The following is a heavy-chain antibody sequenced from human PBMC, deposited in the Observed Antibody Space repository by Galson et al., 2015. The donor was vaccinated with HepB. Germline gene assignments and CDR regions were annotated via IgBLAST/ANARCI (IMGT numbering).Heavy chain of an antibody. V-gene: IGHV3-21*01. J-gene: IGHJ4*02. CDR1: GFTFSSYY. D-gene: IGHD2-21*01. Sequence: SLRLSCAASGFTFSSYYMNWVRQAPGKGLEWVPSISTMSTNIYYADSLKGRFTISRDNAKNSLYLQMNSLRAEDTAVYYCARGDWSLIDHWGQGTLVTVSS. CDR2: ISTMSTNI. CDR3: ARGDWSLIDH.